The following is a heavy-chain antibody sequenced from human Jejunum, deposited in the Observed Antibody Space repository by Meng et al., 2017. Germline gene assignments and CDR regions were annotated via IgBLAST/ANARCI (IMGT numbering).Heavy chain of an antibody. CDR3: ASVAAPYVVDY. V-gene: IGHV3-73*01. J-gene: IGHJ4*02. D-gene: IGHD6-19*01. CDR1: GFIFSDSS. CDR2: IRTKAYSYAT. Sequence: EVQPVESGGGLAQPGGSGKRSCAASGFIFSDSSMHWVRQASGKGLEWVGRIRTKAYSYATTYAASVKGRFTISRDDSKNTAYLEMNSLKAEDTAMYYCASVAAPYVVDYWGQGTLVTVSS.